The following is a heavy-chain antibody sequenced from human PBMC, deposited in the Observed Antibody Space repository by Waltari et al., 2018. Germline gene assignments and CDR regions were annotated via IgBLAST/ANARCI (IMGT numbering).Heavy chain of an antibody. Sequence: QVQLQESGPGLVKPSETLSLTCTVSGGSISSHYWSWIRQPPGKGLEWIGYIYYSGVTNYNPSLKCRVTISLDTSKNQFSLKLSSVTAAYTAVYYCASSVDYTYWYFDLWGRGTLVTVSS. D-gene: IGHD4-4*01. CDR3: ASSVDYTYWYFDL. CDR1: GGSISSHY. J-gene: IGHJ2*01. CDR2: IYYSGVT. V-gene: IGHV4-59*11.